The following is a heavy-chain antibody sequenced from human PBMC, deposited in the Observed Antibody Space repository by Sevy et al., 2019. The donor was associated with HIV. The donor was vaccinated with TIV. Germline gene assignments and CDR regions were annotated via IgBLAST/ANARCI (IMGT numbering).Heavy chain of an antibody. J-gene: IGHJ4*02. Sequence: ASVKVSCKASGYTFNAYFMHWVRQAPGQGLEWMGRINPNSGDTTYAQKFQGRVTMSRDTSISTAYMELYRLTSDDTAVYYCARAYYYDSSAYRFDDWGQGTLVTVSS. CDR1: GYTFNAYF. CDR2: INPNSGDT. D-gene: IGHD3-22*01. CDR3: ARAYYYDSSAYRFDD. V-gene: IGHV1-2*06.